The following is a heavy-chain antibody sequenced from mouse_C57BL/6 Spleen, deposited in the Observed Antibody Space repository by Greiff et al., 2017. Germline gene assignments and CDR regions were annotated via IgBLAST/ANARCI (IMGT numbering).Heavy chain of an antibody. Sequence: EVQLQQSGPELVKPGASVKISCKASGYTFTDYYMNWVKQSHGKSLEWIGDINPNNGGTSYNQKFKGKATLTVDKSSSTAYMELRSLTSEDSAVYDCARHDYYGSSWFAYWGQGTLVTVSA. CDR3: ARHDYYGSSWFAY. CDR1: GYTFTDYY. D-gene: IGHD1-1*01. V-gene: IGHV1-26*01. CDR2: INPNNGGT. J-gene: IGHJ3*01.